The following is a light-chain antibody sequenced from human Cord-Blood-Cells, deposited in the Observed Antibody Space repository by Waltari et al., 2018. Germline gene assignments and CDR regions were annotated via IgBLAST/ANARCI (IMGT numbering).Light chain of an antibody. CDR3: SSYAGSNNWV. Sequence: QSALTQPPSASGSPGQSVTFPCTGTSSDVGGYNYVSWYQQHPGKAPKLMIYEVSKRPSGVPDRFSGSKSGNTASLTVSGLQAEDEADYYCSSYAGSNNWVFGGGTKLTVL. CDR1: SSDVGGYNY. V-gene: IGLV2-8*01. J-gene: IGLJ3*02. CDR2: EVS.